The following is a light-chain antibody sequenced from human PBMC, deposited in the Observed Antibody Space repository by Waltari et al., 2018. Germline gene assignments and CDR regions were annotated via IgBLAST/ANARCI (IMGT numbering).Light chain of an antibody. CDR2: YNI. CDR1: NIGRIS. Sequence: SYVLTQPPSVSVAPGQTATFTCGGHNIGRISVQWFQQRPGQAPVLVMRYNIDRPAGIPERCSGSSSGNTATRTSSRVEVADEADYYWHLWDKDINHVIFGGGTKLTVL. V-gene: IGLV3-21*04. J-gene: IGLJ2*01. CDR3: HLWDKDINHVI.